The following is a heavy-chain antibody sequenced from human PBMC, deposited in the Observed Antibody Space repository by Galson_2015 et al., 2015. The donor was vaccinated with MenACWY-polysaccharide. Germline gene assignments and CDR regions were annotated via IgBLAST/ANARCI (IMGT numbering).Heavy chain of an antibody. CDR2: ISGTGGDT. Sequence: SLRLSCAASGFTFSSYGMHWVRQAPGKGLEWVTSISGTGGDTYYADSVKGRFTISRDNSKNTLYLQMYSLRAEDTALYYCAGGGISRAPQFDFWGQGTLVTVSS. V-gene: IGHV3-23*01. J-gene: IGHJ4*02. D-gene: IGHD3-16*01. CDR1: GFTFSSYG. CDR3: AGGGISRAPQFDF.